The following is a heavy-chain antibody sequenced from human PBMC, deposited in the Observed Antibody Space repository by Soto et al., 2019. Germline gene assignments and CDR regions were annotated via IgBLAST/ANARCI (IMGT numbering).Heavy chain of an antibody. D-gene: IGHD1-7*01. CDR1: GCPFINNA. Sequence: GGSLRLSCTASGCPFINNAMRWVRQAPGKGLEWVSAITNSGGTTYYADSVKGRFTMSRDNSRNTLFLQMNSLRAEDTAVYYCAKVWGTYYFDYWGPGTMVTVS. CDR3: AKVWGTYYFDY. V-gene: IGHV3-23*01. J-gene: IGHJ4*02. CDR2: ITNSGGTT.